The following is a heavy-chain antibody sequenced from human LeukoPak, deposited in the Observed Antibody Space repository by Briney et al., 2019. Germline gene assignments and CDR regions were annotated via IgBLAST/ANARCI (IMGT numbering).Heavy chain of an antibody. CDR1: GGSFSGYY. D-gene: IGHD6-13*01. CDR3: AREGDSGSVGWFDP. Sequence: PSETLSLTCAVYGGSFSGYYWSWIRQPPGKGLEWIGEINHSGSTNYNPSLKSRVTISVDTSKNQFSLKLSSVTAADTAVYYCAREGDSGSVGWFDPWGQGTLVTVSS. J-gene: IGHJ5*02. CDR2: INHSGST. V-gene: IGHV4-34*01.